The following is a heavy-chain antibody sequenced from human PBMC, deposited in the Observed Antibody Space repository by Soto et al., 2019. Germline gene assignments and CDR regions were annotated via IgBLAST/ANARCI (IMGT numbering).Heavy chain of an antibody. CDR3: AVYGSGSYYNYYYYGMDV. V-gene: IGHV1-69*02. Sequence: ASVKVSCKASGGTFSSYTISWVRQAPGQGLEWMGRIIPILGIANYAQKFQGRVTITADKSTSTAYMELSSLRSEDTAVYYCAVYGSGSYYNYYYYGMDVWGQGTMVTVSS. J-gene: IGHJ6*02. CDR2: IIPILGIA. D-gene: IGHD3-10*01. CDR1: GGTFSSYT.